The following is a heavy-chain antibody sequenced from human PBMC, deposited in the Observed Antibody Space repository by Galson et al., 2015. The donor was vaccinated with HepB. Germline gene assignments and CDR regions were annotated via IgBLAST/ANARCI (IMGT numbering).Heavy chain of an antibody. V-gene: IGHV1-24*01. Sequence: SVKVSCKVSGYTLTELSMHWVRQAPGKGLEWMGGFDPEDGETMYAQKSQGRVTMTEDTYTDTAYMELSSLRSEDTAVYYCATAPSGYSYGWGIGWFDPWGQGTLVTVSS. J-gene: IGHJ5*02. D-gene: IGHD5-18*01. CDR3: ATAPSGYSYGWGIGWFDP. CDR2: FDPEDGET. CDR1: GYTLTELS.